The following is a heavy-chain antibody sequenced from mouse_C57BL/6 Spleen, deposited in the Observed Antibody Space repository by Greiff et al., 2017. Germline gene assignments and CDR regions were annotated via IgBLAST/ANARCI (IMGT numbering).Heavy chain of an antibody. D-gene: IGHD2-1*01. Sequence: QVQLQQSGAELARPGASVKMSCKASGYTFTSYTMHWVKQRPGQGLEWIGYINPSSGYTKYNQKFKDKATLTADKSSSTAYMQLRSLTSEDGAVYYCARYGNYPSWYCDVWGTGTTVTVSS. CDR1: GYTFTSYT. CDR2: INPSSGYT. CDR3: ARYGNYPSWYCDV. V-gene: IGHV1-4*01. J-gene: IGHJ1*03.